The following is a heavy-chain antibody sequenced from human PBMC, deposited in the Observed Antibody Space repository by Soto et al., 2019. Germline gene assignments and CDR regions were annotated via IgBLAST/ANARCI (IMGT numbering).Heavy chain of an antibody. J-gene: IGHJ4*02. Sequence: QVQLQESGPGLVKPSQTLSLTCTVSGGSITSDTYYWSWIRHPPGKGLVWIGNIYYSGRTYYNPSLERRVTISVDTSKNQFSLKLNAVPAADTAVFYCARDSGAGLYWGQGTLVAVST. CDR1: GGSITSDTYY. V-gene: IGHV4-31*03. CDR3: ARDSGAGLY. D-gene: IGHD3-10*01. CDR2: IYYSGRT.